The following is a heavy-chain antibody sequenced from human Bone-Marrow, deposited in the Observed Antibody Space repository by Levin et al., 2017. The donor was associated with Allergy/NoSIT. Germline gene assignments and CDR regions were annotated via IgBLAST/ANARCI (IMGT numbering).Heavy chain of an antibody. CDR2: IIPIFGTS. V-gene: IGHV1-69*13. D-gene: IGHD6-19*01. J-gene: IGHJ6*02. CDR1: GGTFSRYA. Sequence: SVKVSCKASGGTFSRYALNWVRQAPGQGLEWMGGIIPIFGTSKYAQKFQGRFTIIADESTSTAYMELSSLRSEDTAVYYCARSVVAGPNYYYGMDVWGLGTTVTVSS. CDR3: ARSVVAGPNYYYGMDV.